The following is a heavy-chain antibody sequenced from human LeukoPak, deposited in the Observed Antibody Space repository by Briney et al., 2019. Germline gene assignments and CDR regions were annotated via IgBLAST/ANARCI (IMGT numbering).Heavy chain of an antibody. CDR1: GFTFSSFG. CDR3: ARDSYCCGSGMFPDY. V-gene: IGHV3-33*01. Sequence: GGSLTLSCAASGFTFSSFGMHWVRQAQGKGREGGEVKWYDGSNKYYADSVKGRFTISRDNSKNTLYLQMNSLRAEDTAVYYCARDSYCCGSGMFPDYWGEGTLVTVSS. CDR2: KWYDGSNK. J-gene: IGHJ4*02. D-gene: IGHD3-10*01.